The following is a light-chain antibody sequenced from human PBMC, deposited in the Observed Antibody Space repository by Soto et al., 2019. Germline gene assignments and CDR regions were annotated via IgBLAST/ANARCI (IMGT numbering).Light chain of an antibody. CDR1: QSISNN. Sequence: EIVMTQSPATLSVSPGERATLSCRASQSISNNLAWYQQKPGQAPRLLMYSASTRATGIPARFSGSGSGTDFTLTISRLEPEDFAVYYCQQYHIWPLTFGGGTKVDI. CDR3: QQYHIWPLT. CDR2: SAS. J-gene: IGKJ4*01. V-gene: IGKV3-15*01.